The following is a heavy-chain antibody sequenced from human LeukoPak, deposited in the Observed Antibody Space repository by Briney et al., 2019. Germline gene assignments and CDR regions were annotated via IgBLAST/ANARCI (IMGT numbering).Heavy chain of an antibody. D-gene: IGHD6-13*01. J-gene: IGHJ6*03. V-gene: IGHV1-46*01. CDR2: INPRGGST. Sequence: ASVKVSCKASGYTFTSHFMHWVRQAPGQGLEWMGIINPRGGSTSYTQKFQGRVTITRDTSTSTVYMGLSSLRSEDTAVYYCARGYSTSDHPYHYYMDVWGKGTTVTVS. CDR1: GYTFTSHF. CDR3: ARGYSTSDHPYHYYMDV.